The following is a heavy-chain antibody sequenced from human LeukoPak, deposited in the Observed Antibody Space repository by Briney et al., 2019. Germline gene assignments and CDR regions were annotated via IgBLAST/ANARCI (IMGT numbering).Heavy chain of an antibody. CDR3: ARLRLKYYDFWSGYSQVAFDI. Sequence: SETLSLTCAVYGGSFSGYYWSWIRQPPGKGLEWIGEINHSGSTNYNPSLKSRVTISVDTSKNQFSLKLSSVTAADTAVYYCARLRLKYYDFWSGYSQVAFDIWGQGTMVTVSS. CDR1: GGSFSGYY. V-gene: IGHV4-34*01. J-gene: IGHJ3*02. D-gene: IGHD3-3*01. CDR2: INHSGST.